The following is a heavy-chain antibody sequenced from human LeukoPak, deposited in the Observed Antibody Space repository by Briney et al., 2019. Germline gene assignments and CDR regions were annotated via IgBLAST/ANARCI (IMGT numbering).Heavy chain of an antibody. J-gene: IGHJ4*02. V-gene: IGHV3-11*06. D-gene: IGHD4-17*01. CDR1: GFTFSDYY. CDR3: ARGGADYVIGY. Sequence: GGSLRLSCAASGFTFSDYYMSWIRQAPGKGLEWVSFISSSSSYTNYADPVKGRSTISRDNAKNSLYLQMNSLRAEDTAVYYCARGGADYVIGYWGQGTLVTVSS. CDR2: ISSSSSYT.